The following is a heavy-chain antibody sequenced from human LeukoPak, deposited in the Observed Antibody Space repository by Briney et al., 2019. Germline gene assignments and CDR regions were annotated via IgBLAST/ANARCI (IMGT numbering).Heavy chain of an antibody. J-gene: IGHJ5*02. V-gene: IGHV1-18*04. CDR3: ARVRFSYISELNWFDP. D-gene: IGHD1-26*01. CDR2: ISAYNGDT. CDR1: GYTFTSYT. Sequence: ASVNVSCKASGYTFTSYTISWVRRAPGQGLEWMGWISAYNGDTNYAQKFQGRVTMTTDTSTTTAYMELRSLTSDDTAVYFCARVRFSYISELNWFDPWGQGTLVTVSS.